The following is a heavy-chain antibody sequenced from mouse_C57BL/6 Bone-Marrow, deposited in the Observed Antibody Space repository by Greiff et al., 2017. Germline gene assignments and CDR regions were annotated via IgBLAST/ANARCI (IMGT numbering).Heavy chain of an antibody. CDR2: IYYSGTI. D-gene: IGHD4-1*01. CDR3: AREGPLTVSYWYFDV. Sequence: EVQLQESGPGLVKPSQTVFLTCTVTGISITTGNYRWSWIRQFPGNKLEWIGYIYYSGTITYNPSLTSRTTITRDTPKNQFFLEMNSLTAEDTATYYCAREGPLTVSYWYFDVWGTGTTVTVSS. CDR1: GISITTGNYR. V-gene: IGHV3-5*01. J-gene: IGHJ1*03.